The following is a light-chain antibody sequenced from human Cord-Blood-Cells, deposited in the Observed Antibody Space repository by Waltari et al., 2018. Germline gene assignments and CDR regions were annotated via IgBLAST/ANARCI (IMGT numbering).Light chain of an antibody. CDR1: SSDVGGYNY. CDR3: CSYAGSYTFVV. CDR2: AVS. Sequence: QSALTQPRSVSGSPGQSVTISCTGTSSDVGGYNYASWYQQHPGKAPKHMIYAVSKRPSGFPDPFSGSKSGNMASLTISGLQAEDEADYYCCSYAGSYTFVVFGGGTKLPFL. V-gene: IGLV2-11*01. J-gene: IGLJ2*01.